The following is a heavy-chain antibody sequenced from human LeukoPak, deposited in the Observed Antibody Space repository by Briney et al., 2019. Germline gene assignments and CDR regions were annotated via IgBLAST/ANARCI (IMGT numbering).Heavy chain of an antibody. CDR3: ARNPPEGGYLAS. V-gene: IGHV3-48*01. J-gene: IGHJ4*02. D-gene: IGHD3-22*01. CDR2: ISSSSTTI. CDR1: GFTFSDYN. Sequence: GGSLRLSCAASGFTFSDYNMNWVRQALGKGLEWISYISSSSTTIFYGDSVKGRFIISRDNAKNSLYLQMNSLRAEDTAVYYCARNPPEGGYLASWGQGTLVTVSS.